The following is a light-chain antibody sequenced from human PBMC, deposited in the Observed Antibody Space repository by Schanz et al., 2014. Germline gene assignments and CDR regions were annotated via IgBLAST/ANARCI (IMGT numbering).Light chain of an antibody. Sequence: EKVLTQSPGTLSLSPGERATLSCRASQSVSNRNLAWYQQTPGQAPRLLIYGVSSRATGIPDRFSGSGSGTDFTLTISSLEPEDFAVYYCQQRSNWPPITFGQGTRLEIK. CDR3: QQRSNWPPIT. J-gene: IGKJ5*01. CDR2: GVS. V-gene: IGKV3D-20*02. CDR1: QSVSNRN.